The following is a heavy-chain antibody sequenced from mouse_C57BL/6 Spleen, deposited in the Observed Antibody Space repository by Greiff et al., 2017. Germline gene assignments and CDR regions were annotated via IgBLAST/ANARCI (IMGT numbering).Heavy chain of an antibody. CDR2: IYPSDSET. D-gene: IGHD2-3*01. J-gene: IGHJ3*01. CDR1: GYTFTSYW. CDR3: ARMDGYYRAWFAY. V-gene: IGHV1-61*01. Sequence: VKLQESGAELVRPGSSVKLSCKASGYTFTSYWMDWVKQRPGQGLEWIGNIYPSDSETHYNQKFKDKATLTVDKSSSTAYMQLSSLTSEDSAVYYCARMDGYYRAWFAYWGQGTLVTVSA.